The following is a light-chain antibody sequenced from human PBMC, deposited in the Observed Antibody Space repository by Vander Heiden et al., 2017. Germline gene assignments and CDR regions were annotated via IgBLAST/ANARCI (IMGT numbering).Light chain of an antibody. J-gene: IGLJ3*02. CDR1: NIGSKK. V-gene: IGLV3-9*01. Sequence: SYDLTQQLPVSEALGQTSKITCGGNNIGSKKVHWYQQKPGQAPVLVIYRDSNRPSGIPERFSGSNSGNTATLTISRAEAGDEADYYCQVWDSSTVVFGGGTKLTVL. CDR3: QVWDSSTVV. CDR2: RDS.